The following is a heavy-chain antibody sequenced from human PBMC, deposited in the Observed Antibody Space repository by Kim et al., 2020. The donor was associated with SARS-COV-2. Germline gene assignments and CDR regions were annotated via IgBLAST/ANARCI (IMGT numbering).Heavy chain of an antibody. D-gene: IGHD2-15*01. CDR1: GFTFSSSA. Sequence: GGSLRLSCAASGFTFSSSAMSWVRQAPGKGLEWVSTISSSGGNTYYADSVKGRFTISRDNSKNTLYLQMNSLRAEDTAVYYCAKAGERGYCSGGSCHSVSYWGQGTLVSVSS. V-gene: IGHV3-23*01. CDR2: ISSSGGNT. CDR3: AKAGERGYCSGGSCHSVSY. J-gene: IGHJ4*02.